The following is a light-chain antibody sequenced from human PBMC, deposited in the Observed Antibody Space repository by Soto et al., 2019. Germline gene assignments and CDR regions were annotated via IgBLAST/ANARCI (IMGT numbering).Light chain of an antibody. CDR1: QSVSSSY. J-gene: IGKJ1*01. CDR2: GAS. V-gene: IGKV3-20*01. CDR3: QQYGSSRWT. Sequence: IVLTQPPGTRSLSPGERATRSCRASQSVSSSYLAWYQQKPGQAPRLLIYGASSRATGIPDRFSGSGSGTDFTLTISRLEPEDFAVYYCQQYGSSRWTFGQGPKVDIK.